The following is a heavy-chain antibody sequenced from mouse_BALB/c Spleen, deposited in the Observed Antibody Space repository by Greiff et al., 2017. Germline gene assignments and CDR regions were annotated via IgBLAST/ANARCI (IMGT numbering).Heavy chain of an antibody. Sequence: EVQRVESGGDLVKPGGSLKLSCAASGFTFSSYGMSWVRQTPDKRLEWVATISSGGSYTYYPDSVKGRFTISRDNAKNTLYLQMSSLKSEDTAMYYCARHGRDAWFAYWGQGTLVTVSA. J-gene: IGHJ3*01. CDR2: ISSGGSYT. V-gene: IGHV5-6*01. D-gene: IGHD3-3*01. CDR1: GFTFSSYG. CDR3: ARHGRDAWFAY.